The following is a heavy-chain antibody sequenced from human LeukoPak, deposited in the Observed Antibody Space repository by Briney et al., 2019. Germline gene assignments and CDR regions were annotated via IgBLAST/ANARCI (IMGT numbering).Heavy chain of an antibody. CDR1: GGSISSSTYY. D-gene: IGHD3-22*01. CDR3: ARVTGYMIEDYFDY. J-gene: IGHJ4*02. CDR2: IYYSGSA. Sequence: SETLSLNCTVSGGSISSSTYYWGWIRQPPGKGLEWIGTIYYSGSAYYNPSLKSRVTISVDTSKNRFSLKVSSVTAADTAVYYCARVTGYMIEDYFDYWGQGTLVTVSS. V-gene: IGHV4-39*07.